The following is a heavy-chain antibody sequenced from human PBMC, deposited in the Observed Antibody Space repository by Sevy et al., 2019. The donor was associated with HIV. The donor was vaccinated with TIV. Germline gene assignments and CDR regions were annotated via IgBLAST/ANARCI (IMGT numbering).Heavy chain of an antibody. D-gene: IGHD2-15*01. CDR2: IKQDGSEK. J-gene: IGHJ6*02. Sequence: GGSLRLSCAASGFTFSSYWMSWVRQAPWKGLEWVANIKQDGSEKYYVDSVKGRFTISRDNAKNSLYLQMNSLRAEDTAVYYCARDRPPGYCSGGSCYYYYYGMDVWGQGTTVTVSS. CDR1: GFTFSSYW. V-gene: IGHV3-7*01. CDR3: ARDRPPGYCSGGSCYYYYYGMDV.